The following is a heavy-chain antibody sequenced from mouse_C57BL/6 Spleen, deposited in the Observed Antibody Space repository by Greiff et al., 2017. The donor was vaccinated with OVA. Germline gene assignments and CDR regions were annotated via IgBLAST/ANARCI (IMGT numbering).Heavy chain of an antibody. CDR2: IDPSDSYT. Sequence: VQLQQPGAELVKPGASVKLSCKASGYTFTSYWLPWVNQRPGRGLRGLGEIDPSDSYTNYNQKFKGKATLTVDTSSSTAYMQLSSLTSEDSAVYYCARKGLYYDYLAWFAYWGQGTLVTVSA. J-gene: IGHJ3*01. D-gene: IGHD2-4*01. CDR1: GYTFTSYW. V-gene: IGHV1-50*01. CDR3: ARKGLYYDYLAWFAY.